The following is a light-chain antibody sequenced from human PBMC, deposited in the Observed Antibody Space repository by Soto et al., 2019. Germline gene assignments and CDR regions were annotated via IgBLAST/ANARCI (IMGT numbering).Light chain of an antibody. V-gene: IGLV2-14*01. CDR2: EVS. J-gene: IGLJ3*02. CDR1: SSDVGGYNY. CDR3: SSYTSSSTLDWV. Sequence: QSALTQPASVSGSPGQSITISCTGTSSDVGGYNYVSWYHQHPGKAPKLMIYEVSNRPSGFSNRFSGSKSGNTASLTISGLQAEDEADYYCSSYTSSSTLDWVFGGGTKLTV.